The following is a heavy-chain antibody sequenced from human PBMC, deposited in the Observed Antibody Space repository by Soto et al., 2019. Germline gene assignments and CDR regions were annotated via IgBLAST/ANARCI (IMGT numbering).Heavy chain of an antibody. CDR1: GFTFSSYA. CDR2: ISYDGSNK. CDR3: ARVFARQQLVLGAYFDY. Sequence: GGSLRLSCAASGFTFSSYAMHWVRQAPGKGLEWVAVISYDGSNKYYADSVKGRFTISRDNSKNTLYLQMNSLRAEDTAVYYCARVFARQQLVLGAYFDYWGQGTLVTVSS. J-gene: IGHJ4*02. V-gene: IGHV3-30-3*01. D-gene: IGHD6-13*01.